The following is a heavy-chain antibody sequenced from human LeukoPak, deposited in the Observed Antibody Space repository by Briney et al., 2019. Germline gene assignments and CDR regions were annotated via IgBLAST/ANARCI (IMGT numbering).Heavy chain of an antibody. V-gene: IGHV4-4*07. CDR3: ARDLGYGDFSWFDP. J-gene: IGHJ5*02. CDR1: GGSFSSYY. Sequence: PSETLSLTCTVSGGSFSSYYWNWIRQPAGKGLEWIGRVYTSGSTNYNPSLKSRLTMSVDTSKNQFSLKLSSVTAADTATCYCARDLGYGDFSWFDPWGQGTLVTVSS. D-gene: IGHD4-17*01. CDR2: VYTSGST.